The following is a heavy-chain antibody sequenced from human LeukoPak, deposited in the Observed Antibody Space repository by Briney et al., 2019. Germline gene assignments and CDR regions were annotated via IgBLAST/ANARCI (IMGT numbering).Heavy chain of an antibody. V-gene: IGHV3-13*01. CDR1: GFTFSSYD. CDR2: IGTAGDT. J-gene: IGHJ4*02. Sequence: GGSLRLSCAASGFTFSSYDMHWVRQAIGKGLEWVSAIGTAGDTYYPGSVKGRFTISRENAKNSLYLQMNSLRAGDTAVYYCARGVRTYYYDSSGPYFDYWGQGTLVTVSS. CDR3: ARGVRTYYYDSSGPYFDY. D-gene: IGHD3-22*01.